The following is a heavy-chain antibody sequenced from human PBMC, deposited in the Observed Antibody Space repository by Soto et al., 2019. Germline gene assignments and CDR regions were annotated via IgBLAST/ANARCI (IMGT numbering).Heavy chain of an antibody. J-gene: IGHJ3*02. D-gene: IGHD3-16*02. CDR1: GGSFSGYY. CDR3: ASVIGGDPFDI. V-gene: IGHV4-34*01. Sequence: PSETLSLTCAVYGGSFSGYYWSWIRQPPGKGLEWIGEINHSGSTNYNPSLKSRVTISVDTSKNQFSLKLSSVTAADTAVYYCASVIGGDPFDIWGQGTMVTVSS. CDR2: INHSGST.